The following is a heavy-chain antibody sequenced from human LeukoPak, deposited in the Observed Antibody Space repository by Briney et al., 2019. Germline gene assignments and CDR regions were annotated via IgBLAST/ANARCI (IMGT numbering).Heavy chain of an antibody. CDR1: GFTFSSYA. Sequence: GGSLRLSCAASGFTFSSYAMHWVRQAPGKGLEWVAVISYDGSNKYYADSVKGRFTISRGNSKNTLYLQMNSLRAEDTAVYYCARDRIVGATNDAFDIWGQGTMVTVSS. V-gene: IGHV3-30-3*01. CDR3: ARDRIVGATNDAFDI. CDR2: ISYDGSNK. D-gene: IGHD1-26*01. J-gene: IGHJ3*02.